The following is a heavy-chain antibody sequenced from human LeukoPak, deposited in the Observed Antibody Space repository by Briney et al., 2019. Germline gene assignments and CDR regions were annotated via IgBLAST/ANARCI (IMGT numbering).Heavy chain of an antibody. CDR1: RGSISGYY. Sequence: PSETLSLTCSVSRGSISGYYWSWIRQPPGKGLEWIGYIHYSGSTNYSPSLKSRVTISVDTSKNQFSLKLSSVTAADTAVYYCARLLYYGSGSYYNWFDPWGQGTLVTVSS. J-gene: IGHJ5*02. D-gene: IGHD3-10*01. CDR2: IHYSGST. V-gene: IGHV4-59*08. CDR3: ARLLYYGSGSYYNWFDP.